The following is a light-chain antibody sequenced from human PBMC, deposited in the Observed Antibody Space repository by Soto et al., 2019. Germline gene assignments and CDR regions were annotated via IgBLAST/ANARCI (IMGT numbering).Light chain of an antibody. Sequence: DTQMPQSPSTLSASVGDRVTITCRTSQSISSWLAWYQQKPGKAPKLLIYKASSLESGAPSRFRGSGSGTEFTLTISSLQPDDFAAYYCEQYSSYPWTFGQGTKVEIK. V-gene: IGKV1-5*03. CDR1: QSISSW. J-gene: IGKJ1*01. CDR3: EQYSSYPWT. CDR2: KAS.